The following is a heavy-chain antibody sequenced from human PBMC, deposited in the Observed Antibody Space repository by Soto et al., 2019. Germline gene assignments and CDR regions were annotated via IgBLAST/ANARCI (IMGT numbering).Heavy chain of an antibody. CDR2: ISYDGSNK. CDR3: AKEAITYYDFWSGYSNWFDP. J-gene: IGHJ5*02. Sequence: QVQLVESGGGVVQPGRSLRLSCAASGFTFSSYGMHWVRQAPGKGLEWVAVISYDGSNKYYADSVKGRFMISRENSKNTLYRQMNSLRAEETAVYYCAKEAITYYDFWSGYSNWFDPWGQGTLVTVSS. D-gene: IGHD3-3*01. V-gene: IGHV3-30*18. CDR1: GFTFSSYG.